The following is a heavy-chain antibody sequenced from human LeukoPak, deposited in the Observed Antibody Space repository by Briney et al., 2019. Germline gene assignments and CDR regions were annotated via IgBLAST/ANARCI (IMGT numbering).Heavy chain of an antibody. J-gene: IGHJ4*02. V-gene: IGHV3-11*06. CDR2: ISSSSSYT. CDR3: ARGDQYYYFDY. D-gene: IGHD2/OR15-2a*01. CDR1: GFSFSDYY. Sequence: GGSLRLSCGASGFSFSDYYMSWIRQAPGKGLEWVSYISSSSSYTNYADSVKGRFTISRDNAKNSLYLQMNSLRAEDTAIYYCARGDQYYYFDYWGQGTLVTVSS.